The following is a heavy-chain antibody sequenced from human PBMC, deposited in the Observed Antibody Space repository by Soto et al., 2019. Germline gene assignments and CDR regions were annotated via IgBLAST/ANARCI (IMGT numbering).Heavy chain of an antibody. D-gene: IGHD3-16*01. J-gene: IGHJ3*02. CDR1: GGTFSSYA. CDR2: IIPIFGTA. CDR3: SRDLGLPYVLGEDRAFDI. V-gene: IGHV1-69*01. Sequence: QVQLVQSGAEVKKPGSSVKVSCKASGGTFSSYAISWVRQAPGQGLEWMGGIIPIFGTANYAQKFQGRVTITADGSTSRAYRELSSLRSEDTAVYYCSRDLGLPYVLGEDRAFDIWGQGTMVTCSS.